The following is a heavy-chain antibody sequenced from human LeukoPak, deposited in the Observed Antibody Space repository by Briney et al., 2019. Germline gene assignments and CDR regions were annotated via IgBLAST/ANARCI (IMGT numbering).Heavy chain of an antibody. V-gene: IGHV1-2*02. Sequence: ASVKVSCKASGYTFTGYYMHWVRQAPGQGLEWMGWINPNSGGTNYAQKFQGRVTMTRDTSISTAYMELSRLRSDDTAVYYCARVRFLEWFPGADAFDIWGQGTMVTVSS. J-gene: IGHJ3*02. D-gene: IGHD3-3*01. CDR1: GYTFTGYY. CDR2: INPNSGGT. CDR3: ARVRFLEWFPGADAFDI.